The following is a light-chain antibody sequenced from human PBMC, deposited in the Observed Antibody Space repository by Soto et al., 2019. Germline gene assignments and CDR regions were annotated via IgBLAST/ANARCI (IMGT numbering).Light chain of an antibody. V-gene: IGLV2-14*01. CDR1: NSDVGAFNF. CDR2: EVS. J-gene: IGLJ1*01. CDR3: TSYTSTSHYV. Sequence: QSALTQPASVSGSPRQSITISCTGTNSDVGAFNFVFWYQQHPGKAPKLIIYEVSNRPSGVSNRFSGSKSGNTASLTISGLQAEDEADYYCTSYTSTSHYVFGTGTKVTVL.